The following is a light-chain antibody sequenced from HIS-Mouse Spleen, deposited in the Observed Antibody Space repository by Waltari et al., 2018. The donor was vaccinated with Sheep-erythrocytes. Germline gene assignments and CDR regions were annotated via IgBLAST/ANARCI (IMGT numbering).Light chain of an antibody. Sequence: QSALTQPASVSGSPGQSITISCTGTSSDLGSYNLVSWYQQHPGKAPKLMIYEGSKRPSGVSNRFSGSKSGNTASLTISGLQAEDEADYYCCSYAGSSTPVFGGGTKLTVL. J-gene: IGLJ3*02. CDR2: EGS. CDR1: SSDLGSYNL. CDR3: CSYAGSSTPV. V-gene: IGLV2-23*01.